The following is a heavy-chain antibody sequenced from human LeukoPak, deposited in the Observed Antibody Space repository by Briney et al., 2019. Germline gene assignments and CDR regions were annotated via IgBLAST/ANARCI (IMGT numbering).Heavy chain of an antibody. D-gene: IGHD3-10*01. J-gene: IGHJ4*02. Sequence: ASVKVSCKASGGTFTNYDINWVRQATGQGLEWMGWMSPNSGNTGYAQRFQGKVTMTRDTSTGTAYMDLSSLTSEDTAVYYCARNPAASGSFEYWGQGTLVTVSS. V-gene: IGHV1-8*01. CDR3: ARNPAASGSFEY. CDR1: GGTFTNYD. CDR2: MSPNSGNT.